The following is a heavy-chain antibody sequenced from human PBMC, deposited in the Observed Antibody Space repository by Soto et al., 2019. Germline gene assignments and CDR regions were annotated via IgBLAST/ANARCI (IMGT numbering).Heavy chain of an antibody. CDR1: GFTFKNYA. D-gene: IGHD6-13*01. Sequence: QVQLVESGGGVVQPGRSLRLSCAASGFTFKNYAMHWVRQAPGKGLEWVAVISYDGSIEFYADSVKGRFTISRDDFKNTMFLQMNSLRHDDTATYYCAKDSSVVAAGSGGWFDPWGQGSLVAVSS. J-gene: IGHJ5*02. V-gene: IGHV3-30-3*02. CDR3: AKDSSVVAAGSGGWFDP. CDR2: ISYDGSIE.